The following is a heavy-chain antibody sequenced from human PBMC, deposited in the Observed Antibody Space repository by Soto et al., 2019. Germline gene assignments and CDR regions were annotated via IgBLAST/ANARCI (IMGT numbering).Heavy chain of an antibody. Sequence: GGSLRLSCAASGFTFSSYGMHRVRQAPGKGLEWVAVISYDGSNKYYAGSVKGRFTISRDNSKNTLYLQMNSLRAEDTAVYYCAKDRGYYDSSGYYNWFDPWGQGTLVTVSS. D-gene: IGHD3-22*01. CDR2: ISYDGSNK. CDR1: GFTFSSYG. CDR3: AKDRGYYDSSGYYNWFDP. V-gene: IGHV3-30*18. J-gene: IGHJ5*02.